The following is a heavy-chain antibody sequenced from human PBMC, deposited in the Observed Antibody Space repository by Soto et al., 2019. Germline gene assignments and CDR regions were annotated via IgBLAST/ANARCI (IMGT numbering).Heavy chain of an antibody. Sequence: QVQLVESGGGVVQPGRSLRLSCAASGFTFSSYAMHWVRQAPGKGLEWVAVISYDGSNKYYADSVKGRFTISRDNSKNTLYLQMNSLRAEDTAVYYCARKDGPNTVWFGESAFPFDIWGQGTMVTVSS. D-gene: IGHD3-10*01. CDR2: ISYDGSNK. CDR3: ARKDGPNTVWFGESAFPFDI. J-gene: IGHJ3*02. V-gene: IGHV3-30-3*01. CDR1: GFTFSSYA.